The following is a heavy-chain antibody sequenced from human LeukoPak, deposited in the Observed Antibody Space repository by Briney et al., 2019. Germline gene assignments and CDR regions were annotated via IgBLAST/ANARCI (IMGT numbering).Heavy chain of an antibody. CDR3: AKGREWELLGFGAFDI. D-gene: IGHD1-26*01. CDR2: ISWNSGSI. Sequence: GRSLGLSCAASGFTFDDYAMHWVRQAPGKGLEWVAGISWNSGSIGYADSVKGRFTISRDNAKNSLYLQMNSLRAEDTALYYCAKGREWELLGFGAFDIWGQGTMVTVSS. V-gene: IGHV3-9*01. J-gene: IGHJ3*02. CDR1: GFTFDDYA.